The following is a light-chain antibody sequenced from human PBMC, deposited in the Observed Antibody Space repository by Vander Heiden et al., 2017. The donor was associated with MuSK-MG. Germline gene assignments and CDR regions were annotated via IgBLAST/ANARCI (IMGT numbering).Light chain of an antibody. CDR1: SSDVGGYNY. V-gene: IGLV2-14*01. CDR2: DVS. Sequence: QSALTQPASVSGSPGQSITISCTGTSSDVGGYNYVSWYQQHPGKAPKLMLYDVSNRPSGVSNRFSGSKSGNTASLTISGLQAEDEADYYCSSYTSSRPVVFGGGTKLTVL. J-gene: IGLJ2*01. CDR3: SSYTSSRPVV.